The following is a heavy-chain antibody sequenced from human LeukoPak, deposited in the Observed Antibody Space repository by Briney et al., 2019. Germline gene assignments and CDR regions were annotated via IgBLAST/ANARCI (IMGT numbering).Heavy chain of an antibody. CDR3: TTLDDLWSGSRLDYYYYGMDV. V-gene: IGHV3-15*01. CDR2: IKSKTDGGTT. Sequence: KPGGSLRLSCAASGFTFSNAWMSWVRQAPGKGLEWVGRIKSKTDGGTTDYAAPVKGRFTISRDDSKNTLYLQMNSLKTEDTAVYYCTTLDDLWSGSRLDYYYYGMDVWGQGTTVTVSS. CDR1: GFTFSNAW. D-gene: IGHD3-3*01. J-gene: IGHJ6*02.